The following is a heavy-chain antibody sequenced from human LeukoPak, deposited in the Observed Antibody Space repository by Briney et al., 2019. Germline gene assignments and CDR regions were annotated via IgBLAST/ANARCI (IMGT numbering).Heavy chain of an antibody. CDR1: GFTFSSYA. V-gene: IGHV3-30-3*01. Sequence: GGSLRLSCAASGFTFSSYAMPWVRQVPGKGLEWVAVISYDGSNKYYADSVKGRFTISRDNSKNTLYLQMNSLRAEDTAVYYCARDHATYYYDSSGYLGPTSFDYWGQGTLVTVSS. CDR2: ISYDGSNK. J-gene: IGHJ4*02. D-gene: IGHD3-22*01. CDR3: ARDHATYYYDSSGYLGPTSFDY.